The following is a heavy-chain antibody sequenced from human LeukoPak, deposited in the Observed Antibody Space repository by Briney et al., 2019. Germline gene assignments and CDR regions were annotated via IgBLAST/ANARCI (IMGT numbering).Heavy chain of an antibody. CDR2: ISSSSSHI. V-gene: IGHV3-21*06. CDR3: ARDPDSGDSSEVPCY. CDR1: GFTFSGYT. Sequence: PGGSLRLSCAASGFTFSGYTMNWVRQAPGRGLEWVASISSSSSHIIYADSAKGRFTISRDNAKNLLFLQMNTLRAEDTAVYYCARDPDSGDSSEVPCYWGQGTLVTVSS. D-gene: IGHD4-23*01. J-gene: IGHJ4*02.